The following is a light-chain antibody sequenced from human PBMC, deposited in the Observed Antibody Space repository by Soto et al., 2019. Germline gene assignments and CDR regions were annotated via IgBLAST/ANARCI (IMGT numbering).Light chain of an antibody. Sequence: DIQMTQSPSTLSGSVGGRVTITRRASQTISSWLAWYQQKPGKAPKLLIYKASTLKSGVPSRFSGSGSGTEFTLTISSLQPDDFATYYYQHYNSYSEAFGQGTKVQLK. CDR2: KAS. CDR3: QHYNSYSEA. V-gene: IGKV1-5*03. J-gene: IGKJ1*01. CDR1: QTISSW.